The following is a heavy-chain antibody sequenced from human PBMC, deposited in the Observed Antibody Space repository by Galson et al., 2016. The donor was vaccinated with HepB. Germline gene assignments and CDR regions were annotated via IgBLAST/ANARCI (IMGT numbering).Heavy chain of an antibody. Sequence: SLRLSCAGSGFSFSDYWMTWVRQAPGKGLLWVSRINIDGGNIGYADSVKGRFTISRDNAKNTLYLQMNSLRAEDTGVYYCGRALKDNYGWDYATDVWGQGATVTVSS. J-gene: IGHJ6*02. CDR3: GRALKDNYGWDYATDV. D-gene: IGHD3-10*01. CDR1: GFSFSDYW. V-gene: IGHV3-74*01. CDR2: INIDGGNI.